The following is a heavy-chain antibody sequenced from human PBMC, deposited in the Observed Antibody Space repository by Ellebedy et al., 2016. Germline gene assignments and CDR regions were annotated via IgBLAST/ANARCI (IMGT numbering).Heavy chain of an antibody. J-gene: IGHJ5*02. Sequence: GGSLRLSXAASGFTFSSYSMNWVRQAPGKGLEWVGRIKSKTDGGTTDYAAPVKGRFTISRDDSKNTLYLQMNSLKTEDTAVYYCTTDAPLWFGETYNWFDPWGQGTLVTVSS. CDR1: GFTFSSYS. CDR2: IKSKTDGGTT. CDR3: TTDAPLWFGETYNWFDP. D-gene: IGHD3-10*01. V-gene: IGHV3-15*01.